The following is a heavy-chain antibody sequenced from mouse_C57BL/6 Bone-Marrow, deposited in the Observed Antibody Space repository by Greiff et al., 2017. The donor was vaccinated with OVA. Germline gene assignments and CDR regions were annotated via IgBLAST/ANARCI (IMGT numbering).Heavy chain of an antibody. CDR2: INPYNGGT. J-gene: IGHJ3*01. V-gene: IGHV1-19*01. D-gene: IGHD1-1*01. CDR3: ASHYGSSYFSY. CDR1: GYTFTDYY. Sequence: EVKLQESGPVLVKPGASVKMSCKASGYTFTDYYMNWVKQSHGKSLEWIGVINPYNGGTSYNQKFKGKATLTVDKSSSTAYMELNSLTSEDSAVYYCASHYGSSYFSYWGQGTLVTVSA.